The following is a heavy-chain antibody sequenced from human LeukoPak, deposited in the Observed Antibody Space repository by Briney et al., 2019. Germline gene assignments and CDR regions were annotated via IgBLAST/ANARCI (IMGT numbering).Heavy chain of an antibody. CDR3: AKGSLGAHNWFDP. D-gene: IGHD1-26*01. Sequence: PGGSLRLSCGTSGFTFTCCGMHWVRQASGKGLEWVAAISSSDGNSKYYADSAKGRFTISRDNSKSTVYLQMNSLRAEDTAVYYCAKGSLGAHNWFDPWGQGTLVTVSS. CDR2: ISSSDGNSK. CDR1: GFTFTCCG. J-gene: IGHJ5*02. V-gene: IGHV3-30*18.